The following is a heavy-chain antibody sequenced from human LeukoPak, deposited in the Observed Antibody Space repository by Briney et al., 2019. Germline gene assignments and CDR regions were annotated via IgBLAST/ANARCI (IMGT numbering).Heavy chain of an antibody. D-gene: IGHD2-15*01. CDR1: AYAFTNYG. V-gene: IGHV1-18*01. CDR2: ISAYNGNA. J-gene: IGHJ5*02. Sequence: ASVTVSYTASAYAFTNYGISWVRQAPGQGRAWMGWISAYNGNAKYAQKLQGRVTMTTDPSTSTAYMELRSLRSDDTAVYYCARDWYCSGASCYDCFDPWGQGTLVTVSS. CDR3: ARDWYCSGASCYDCFDP.